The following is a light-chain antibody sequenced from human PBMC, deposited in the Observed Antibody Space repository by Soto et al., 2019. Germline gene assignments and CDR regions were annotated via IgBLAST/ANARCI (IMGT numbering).Light chain of an antibody. Sequence: ETVLTRPPGTLPLSPGERARLFSRGSRTVTKSYLAWYQQKPGQAPRLLIYGTSSRATGIPDRFSGSGSGTDFTLTISSLEPEDFAVYFCQQSGSSPWTFGHGTKVDIK. CDR3: QQSGSSPWT. V-gene: IGKV3-20*01. J-gene: IGKJ1*01. CDR1: RTVTKSY. CDR2: GTS.